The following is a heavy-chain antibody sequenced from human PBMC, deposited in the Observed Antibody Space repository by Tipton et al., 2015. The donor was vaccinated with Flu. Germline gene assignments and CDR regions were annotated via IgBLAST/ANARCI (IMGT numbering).Heavy chain of an antibody. CDR2: IYYSGST. CDR1: GGSISSSSYY. CDR3: ATEYRGGGNRYYFDY. D-gene: IGHD4-23*01. V-gene: IGHV4-39*07. J-gene: IGHJ4*02. Sequence: LRLSCTVSGGSISSSSYYWGWIRQPPGKGLEWIGSIYYSGSTYYNPSLKSRVTISVDTSKNQFSLKLSSVTAADMAVYYCATEYRGGGNRYYFDYWGQGTLVTVSS.